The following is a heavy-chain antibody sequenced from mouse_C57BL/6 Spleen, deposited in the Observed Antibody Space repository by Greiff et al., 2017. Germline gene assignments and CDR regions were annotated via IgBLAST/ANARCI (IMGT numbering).Heavy chain of an antibody. CDR3: ARGSYSNLRGYFDV. CDR2: IYPGDGDT. CDR1: GYAFSSSW. Sequence: VQLQQSGPELVKPGASVKISCKASGYAFSSSWMNWVKQRPGKGLEWIGRIYPGDGDTNYNGKFKGKATLTADKSSSTAYMQLSSLTSEDSAVXFCARGSYSNLRGYFDVWGTGTTGTVSS. J-gene: IGHJ1*03. V-gene: IGHV1-82*01. D-gene: IGHD2-5*01.